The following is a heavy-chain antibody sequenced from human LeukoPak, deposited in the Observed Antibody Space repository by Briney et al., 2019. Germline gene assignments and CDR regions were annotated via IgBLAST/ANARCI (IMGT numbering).Heavy chain of an antibody. Sequence: GGSLRLSCAASGFTFSSYALHWVRQAPGKGLEWVSVISYDGGKEYYADSVKGRFTISGDNSKNTLYLQMNSLRGEDTAVYYCARDRNSASSNNWFDPWGQGTLGTVSS. D-gene: IGHD6-6*01. CDR3: ARDRNSASSNNWFDP. V-gene: IGHV3-30-3*01. CDR1: GFTFSSYA. CDR2: ISYDGGKE. J-gene: IGHJ5*02.